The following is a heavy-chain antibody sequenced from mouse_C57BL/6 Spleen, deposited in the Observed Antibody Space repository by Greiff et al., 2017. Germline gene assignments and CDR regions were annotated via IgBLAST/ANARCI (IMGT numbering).Heavy chain of an antibody. Sequence: EVKLVESGGGLVKPGGSLQLSCAASGFTFSDYGMHWVRQAPETGLEWVAYISSGSSTIYYADTVKGRFTISRDNAKNTLFLQMTSMRSEDTAMYYCARPGDDGSSHYYAMDYWGQGTSVTVSS. V-gene: IGHV5-17*01. J-gene: IGHJ4*01. CDR1: GFTFSDYG. CDR2: ISSGSSTI. CDR3: ARPGDDGSSHYYAMDY. D-gene: IGHD1-1*01.